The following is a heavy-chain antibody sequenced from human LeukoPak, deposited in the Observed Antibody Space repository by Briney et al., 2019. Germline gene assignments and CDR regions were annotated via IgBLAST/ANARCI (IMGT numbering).Heavy chain of an antibody. J-gene: IGHJ4*02. D-gene: IGHD3-9*01. CDR1: GFTFNSHV. V-gene: IGHV3-23*01. Sequence: GGSLRLSCAASGFTFNSHVMSWVRQAPGKGLEWVSDISASGDTTYYADSVKGRFTISRDNSKNTLDLQMSSLRVEDTAVYYCAKAADGLAADYIDFWRQGPLVTVSS. CDR2: ISASGDTT. CDR3: AKAADGLAADYIDF.